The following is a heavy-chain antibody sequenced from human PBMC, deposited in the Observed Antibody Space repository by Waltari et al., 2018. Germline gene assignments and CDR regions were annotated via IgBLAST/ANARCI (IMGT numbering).Heavy chain of an antibody. D-gene: IGHD3-9*01. CDR2: ITESGDT. CDR1: GFTFKNCA. J-gene: IGHJ4*02. CDR3: AKRWAIYYFEY. Sequence: EVQLVESGGGLVQPGGSLRLSCAASGFTFKNCAMSLVRQAPGKGLEWFSNITESGDTFYADSVKGRFATSRDNYKNTLSLQMNSLRAEDTAVYYCAKRWAIYYFEYWGQGNLVTVSS. V-gene: IGHV3-23*04.